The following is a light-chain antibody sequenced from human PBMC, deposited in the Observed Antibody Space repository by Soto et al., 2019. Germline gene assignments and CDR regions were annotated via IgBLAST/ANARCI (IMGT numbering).Light chain of an antibody. CDR2: DAS. V-gene: IGKV1-5*01. Sequence: DIQMTQSTSTLSASVGDRVTITCRASQSISSWLAWYQQKPGKAPKLLIYDASNLESGVPSRFSGGGSGTEFSLTISSLQPDDFGTYYCQQYNYFWAFGQGTKVDVK. CDR1: QSISSW. J-gene: IGKJ1*01. CDR3: QQYNYFWA.